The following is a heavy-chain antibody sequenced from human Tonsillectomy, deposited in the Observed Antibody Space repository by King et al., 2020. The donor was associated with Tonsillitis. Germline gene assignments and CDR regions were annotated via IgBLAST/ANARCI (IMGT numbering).Heavy chain of an antibody. J-gene: IGHJ4*01. CDR3: ARADGDYKVFDY. D-gene: IGHD4-17*01. Sequence: QLQESGPGLVKPSETLSLTCSVSGGSIRFSDYYWGWIRQSPGRGLEWIGNIHYSGSTYYDPSLKSRVTISVDTSKNQFSLKMSSVTAADTSVFYCARADGDYKVFDYWGHGTLVTVSS. V-gene: IGHV4-39*01. CDR1: GGSIRFSDYY. CDR2: IHYSGST.